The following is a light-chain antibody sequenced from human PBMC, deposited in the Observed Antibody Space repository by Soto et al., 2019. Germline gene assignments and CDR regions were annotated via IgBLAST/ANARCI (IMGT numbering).Light chain of an antibody. Sequence: DIQMTQSPSTLSASVGDRVTITCRASQNVDNWVAWYQQKTGKAPKFLIYDASNLESGVPSRFSGRGSGTEVTRTISSLQPYDFATYYCQRYNSNSRTFGQGTSV. CDR3: QRYNSNSRT. J-gene: IGKJ1*01. V-gene: IGKV1-5*01. CDR2: DAS. CDR1: QNVDNW.